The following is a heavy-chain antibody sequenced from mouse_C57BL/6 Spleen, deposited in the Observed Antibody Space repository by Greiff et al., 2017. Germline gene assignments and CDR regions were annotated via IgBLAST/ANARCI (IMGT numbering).Heavy chain of an antibody. CDR1: GFTFSDYY. CDR3: ARDAYYGSSGWYFDV. D-gene: IGHD1-1*01. J-gene: IGHJ1*03. V-gene: IGHV5-16*01. CDR2: INYAGSSP. Sequence: EVKLVESEGGLVQPGRSMKLSCTASGFTFSDYYMAWVRQVPEKGLEWVANINYAGSSPYYLDALKSRFIISRDKANNILYLQMSSLKSEDTATYYCARDAYYGSSGWYFDVWGTGTTVTVSS.